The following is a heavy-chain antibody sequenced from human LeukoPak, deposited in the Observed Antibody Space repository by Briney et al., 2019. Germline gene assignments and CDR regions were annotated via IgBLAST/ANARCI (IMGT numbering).Heavy chain of an antibody. V-gene: IGHV3-43*02. CDR3: AKLAYESSGYGLHFLDY. J-gene: IGHJ4*01. Sequence: GGSLRLSCAASGFTFDDYAIHWVRQAPGRGLEWVSLISGDGHTTYYADSVKGRFTVSRDNSKDSLYLQMNSLRSEDTALYYCAKLAYESSGYGLHFLDYWDHGTLVTISS. D-gene: IGHD3-22*01. CDR2: ISGDGHTT. CDR1: GFTFDDYA.